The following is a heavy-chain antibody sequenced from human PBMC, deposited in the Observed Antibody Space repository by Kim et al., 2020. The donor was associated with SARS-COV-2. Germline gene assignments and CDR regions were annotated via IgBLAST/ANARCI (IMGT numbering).Heavy chain of an antibody. D-gene: IGHD2-15*01. V-gene: IGHV1-18*01. CDR2: ISAYNGNT. CDR1: GYTFTSYG. CDR3: ARDVVVVVAATLGLIDY. Sequence: ASVKVSCKASGYTFTSYGISWVRQAPGQGLEWMGWISAYNGNTNYAQKLQGRVTMTTDTSTSTAYMELRSLRSDDTAVYYCARDVVVVVAATLGLIDYWGQGTLVTVSS. J-gene: IGHJ4*02.